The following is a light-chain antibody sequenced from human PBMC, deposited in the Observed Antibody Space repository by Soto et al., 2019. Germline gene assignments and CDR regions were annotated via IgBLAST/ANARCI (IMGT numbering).Light chain of an antibody. CDR1: QSVSSN. Sequence: EIVLTQSPGTLSLSPGERATFSCRASQSVSSNSLAWYQQKPGQAPRLLIYGASTRATGTPARFSGSGSGTEFTLTISSLQSEDFAVYYCQQYIRWPLTFGGGTKVDIK. V-gene: IGKV3-15*01. CDR3: QQYIRWPLT. CDR2: GAS. J-gene: IGKJ4*01.